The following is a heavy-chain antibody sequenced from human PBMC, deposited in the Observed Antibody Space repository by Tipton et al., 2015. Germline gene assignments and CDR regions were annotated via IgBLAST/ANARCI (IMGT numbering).Heavy chain of an antibody. V-gene: IGHV4-59*01. J-gene: IGHJ6*01. D-gene: IGHD5-12*01. CDR1: GGSISSYF. CDR3: ARDRGYGDYYGMDV. Sequence: TLSLTCTVSGGSISSYFWSWIRQPPGKGLEWIGFIYYSGTTNCNPSLKSRVTISVDTSRNQFSLKLTSVTAADTAVYYCARDRGYGDYYGMDVWGQGTTVTVSS. CDR2: IYYSGTT.